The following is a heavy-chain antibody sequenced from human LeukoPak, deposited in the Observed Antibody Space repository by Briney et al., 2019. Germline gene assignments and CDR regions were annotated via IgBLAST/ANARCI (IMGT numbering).Heavy chain of an antibody. V-gene: IGHV4-59*01. Sequence: SETLSLTCTVSGGSLSSYYWSWIRHPPGKALEWIGYIYYSGSTNYNPPLKSRVTISVDTSKNQFSLKLSSVTAADTAVYYCARGSYSNYDAETYYFDYWGQGTLVTVSS. D-gene: IGHD4-11*01. J-gene: IGHJ4*02. CDR2: IYYSGST. CDR3: ARGSYSNYDAETYYFDY. CDR1: GGSLSSYY.